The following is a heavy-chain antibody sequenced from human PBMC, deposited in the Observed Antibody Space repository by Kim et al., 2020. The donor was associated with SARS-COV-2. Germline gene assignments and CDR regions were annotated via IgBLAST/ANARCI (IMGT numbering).Heavy chain of an antibody. CDR2: DGSGT. Sequence: DGSGTFYRDSVKGRFTISRDNAKNSLYLQMNSLRAEDTAVYYCVRARGVDVWGQGTTVTVSS. J-gene: IGHJ6*02. D-gene: IGHD6-6*01. CDR3: VRARGVDV. V-gene: IGHV3-7*04.